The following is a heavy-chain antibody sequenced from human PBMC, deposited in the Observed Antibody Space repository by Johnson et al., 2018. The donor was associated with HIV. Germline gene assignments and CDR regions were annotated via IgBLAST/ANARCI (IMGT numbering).Heavy chain of an antibody. Sequence: VQLVESGGTVIRPGGSLRLSCVASGFTFDDYGMSWVRQAPGKGLEWVSAIKWKGGSTDYADSVKGRFTISRDNAKKSLYLQMNSLRAEDTALYYCARVNSAAAFDIWGQGTMVTVSS. CDR2: IKWKGGST. CDR1: GFTFDDYG. D-gene: IGHD1-1*01. CDR3: ARVNSAAAFDI. J-gene: IGHJ3*02. V-gene: IGHV3-20*04.